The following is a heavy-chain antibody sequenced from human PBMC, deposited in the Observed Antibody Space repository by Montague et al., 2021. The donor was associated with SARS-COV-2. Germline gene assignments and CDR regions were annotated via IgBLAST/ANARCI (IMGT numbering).Heavy chain of an antibody. J-gene: IGHJ6*02. CDR3: ARVKGNYYGSGSYYYYYHYGMDV. V-gene: IGHV4-59*01. D-gene: IGHD3-10*01. CDR2: IYYSGST. Sequence: SETLSLTCTVSGGSISSYYWSWIRQPPGKGLEWIGYIYYSGSTNYNPSLKSRVTISVDTSKNQFSLKLSSVTAADTAVYYCARVKGNYYGSGSYYYYYHYGMDVWGQGTTVTVSS. CDR1: GGSISSYY.